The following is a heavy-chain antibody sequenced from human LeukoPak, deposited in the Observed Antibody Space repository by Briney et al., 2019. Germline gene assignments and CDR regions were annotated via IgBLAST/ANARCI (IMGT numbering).Heavy chain of an antibody. CDR2: INHSGST. CDR1: GGSIRNYY. Sequence: PSETLSLTCTVSGGSIRNYYWSWIRQPPGEGLEWIGEINHSGSTNYNPSLKSRVTISVDTSKNQFSLKLSSVTAADTAVYYCARGRDIVVVPAAIGERPYYYYGMDVWGQGTTVTVSS. V-gene: IGHV4-34*01. D-gene: IGHD2-2*01. CDR3: ARGRDIVVVPAAIGERPYYYYGMDV. J-gene: IGHJ6*02.